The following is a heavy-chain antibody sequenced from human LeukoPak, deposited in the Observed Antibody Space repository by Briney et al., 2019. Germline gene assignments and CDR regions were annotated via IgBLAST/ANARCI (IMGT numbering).Heavy chain of an antibody. CDR1: GFTFSSYA. CDR3: ARVYGDDPFDY. D-gene: IGHD4-17*01. CDR2: ISYDGGNK. V-gene: IGHV3-30*04. Sequence: PGGSLRLSCAASGFTFSSYAMHWVRQAPGKGLEWVAVISYDGGNKYYADSVKGRFTISRDNSKNTLYLQMNSLRAEDTAVYYCARVYGDDPFDYWGQGTLVTVSS. J-gene: IGHJ4*02.